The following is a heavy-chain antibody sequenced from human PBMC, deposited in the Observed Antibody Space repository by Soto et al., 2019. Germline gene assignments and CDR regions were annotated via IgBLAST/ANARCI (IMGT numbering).Heavy chain of an antibody. D-gene: IGHD3-22*01. J-gene: IGHJ4*02. V-gene: IGHV3-9*01. CDR2: VSWNSASI. CDR1: GFTLVDYV. CDR3: AKGLAFDSSGSLAFDY. Sequence: LRLSCAASGFTLVDYVMHWVGQFPGKGLEWVSSVSWNSASIGYADSVKGRFTVSRDNAKNSLYLQMNSLRAEDTALYYCAKGLAFDSSGSLAFDYWGQGTLVTVSS.